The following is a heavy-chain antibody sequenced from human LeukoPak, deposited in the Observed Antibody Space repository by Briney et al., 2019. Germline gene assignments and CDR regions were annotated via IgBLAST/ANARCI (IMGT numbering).Heavy chain of an antibody. Sequence: ASVKVSCRASGYTFTGYYMHWVRQAPGQGLEWMGWINPNSGGTNYAQKLQGRVTMTTDTSTSTAYMELRSLRSDDTAVYYCAREGQLERRRAFDYWGQGTLVTVSS. CDR2: INPNSGGT. CDR1: GYTFTGYY. V-gene: IGHV1-2*02. CDR3: AREGQLERRRAFDY. D-gene: IGHD1-1*01. J-gene: IGHJ4*02.